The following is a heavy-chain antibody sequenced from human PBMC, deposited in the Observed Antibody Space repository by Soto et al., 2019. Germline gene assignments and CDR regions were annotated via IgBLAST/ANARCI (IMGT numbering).Heavy chain of an antibody. CDR1: GYIFTDYY. CDR3: ARLYSSGGRYGMDV. Sequence: GASVKVSCKASGYIFTDYYIHWVRQAPGQGLEWMGWVNPYSGATKFAQKFHGRVTMTKDTSINTAYMDLTRLRSDDTGVYYCARLYSSGGRYGMDVWGQGTTVTVSS. D-gene: IGHD5-18*01. CDR2: VNPYSGAT. V-gene: IGHV1-2*02. J-gene: IGHJ6*02.